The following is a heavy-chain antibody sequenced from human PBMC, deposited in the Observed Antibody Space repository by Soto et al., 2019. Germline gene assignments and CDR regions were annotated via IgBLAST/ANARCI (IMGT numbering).Heavy chain of an antibody. Sequence: ASVKVSCKASGYTFTSYGISWVRQAPGQGLEWMGWISAYNGNTNYAQKLQGRVTMTTDTSTSTAYMELRSLRSEDTAVYYGASISGCNYGMKVWGQGSTVTVSS. CDR3: ASISGCNYGMKV. J-gene: IGHJ6*02. V-gene: IGHV1-18*01. D-gene: IGHD3-22*01. CDR1: GYTFTSYG. CDR2: ISAYNGNT.